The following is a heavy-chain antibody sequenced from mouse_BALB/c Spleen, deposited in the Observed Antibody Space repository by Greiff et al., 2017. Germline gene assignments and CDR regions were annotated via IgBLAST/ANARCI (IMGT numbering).Heavy chain of an antibody. D-gene: IGHD1-1*01. CDR2: IDPENGDT. CDR1: GFNIKDYY. CDR3: YAATRWYFDV. J-gene: IGHJ1*01. V-gene: IGHV14-4*02. Sequence: VQLKESGAELVRSGASVKLSCTASGFNIKDYYMHWVKQRPEQGLEWIGWIDPENGDTEYAPKFQGKATMTADTSSNTAYLQLSSLTSEDTAVYYCYAATRWYFDVWGAGTTVTVSS.